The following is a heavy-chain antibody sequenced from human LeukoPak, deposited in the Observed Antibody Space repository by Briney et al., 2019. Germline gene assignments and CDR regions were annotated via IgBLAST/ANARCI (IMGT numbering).Heavy chain of an antibody. CDR2: ISWNSGSI. V-gene: IGHV3-9*01. J-gene: IGHJ4*02. CDR3: AKDCCSSSWYTPNFDY. Sequence: GRSLRHSCAASGFTFDDYAMHWVRQAPGKGLEWVSGISWNSGSIGYADSVKGRFTISRDNAKNSLYLQMNSLRAEDTALYYCAKDCCSSSWYTPNFDYWGQGTLVTVSS. CDR1: GFTFDDYA. D-gene: IGHD6-13*01.